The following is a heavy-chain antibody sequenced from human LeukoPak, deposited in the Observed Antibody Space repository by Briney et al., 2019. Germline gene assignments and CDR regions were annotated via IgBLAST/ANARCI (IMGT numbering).Heavy chain of an antibody. CDR1: AGSSSSYY. CDR2: PYYGVST. V-gene: IGHV4-59*01. D-gene: IGHD6-25*01. Sequence: SEKLSFTATVAAGSSSSYYWIWIRPPPGKGLVWIGYPYYGVSTNSNPSLKSRVTISVDTSRTHFSVQLSSVTAETTAVYYGARERHGKRGDYSVCWGQGTLASVS. J-gene: IGHJ4*02. CDR3: ARERHGKRGDYSVC.